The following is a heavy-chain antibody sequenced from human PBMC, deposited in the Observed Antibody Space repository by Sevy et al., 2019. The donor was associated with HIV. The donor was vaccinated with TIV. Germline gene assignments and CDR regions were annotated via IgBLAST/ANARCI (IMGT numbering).Heavy chain of an antibody. D-gene: IGHD2-15*01. Sequence: GSLKISCKGSGYSFTSYWIGWVRQMPGKGLEGVGIIYPVYSDTRYRPTVQGQVNISADKSISTAYLQWSSLKASDTAMYYGARSSRGIVGVAAPNCYFDLWGRGTLVTVSS. CDR3: ARSSRGIVGVAAPNCYFDL. J-gene: IGHJ2*01. CDR2: IYPVYSDT. V-gene: IGHV5-51*01. CDR1: GYSFTSYW.